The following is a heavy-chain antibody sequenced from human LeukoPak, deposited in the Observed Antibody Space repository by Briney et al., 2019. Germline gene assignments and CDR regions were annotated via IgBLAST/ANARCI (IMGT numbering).Heavy chain of an antibody. CDR1: GFTFGNYW. CDR2: IRQDGSEE. J-gene: IGHJ4*02. CDR3: ARDFACDTSLWHPRWGDY. V-gene: IGHV3-7*01. D-gene: IGHD1-26*01. Sequence: PGGSLRLSCAASGFTFGNYWMSWVRQAPGKGLEWVANIRQDGSEEYYGDSVKGRFTISRDNAKTSLYLEMNDLRAEDTGVYYCARDFACDTSLWHPRWGDYWGQGTLVTVSS.